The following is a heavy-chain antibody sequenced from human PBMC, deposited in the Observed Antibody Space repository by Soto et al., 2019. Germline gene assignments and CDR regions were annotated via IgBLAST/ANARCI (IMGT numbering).Heavy chain of an antibody. Sequence: QVQLQQWGAGLLKPSETLSLTCAVYGGSFSGYYWTWIRQPPGTGLEWIGEINHSGSTNYNPSLKSRGTISVDPAPNQFALKLTSVTAADTGVYYCARDKITGLFDYWGQGTLVTVSS. V-gene: IGHV4-34*01. CDR2: INHSGST. CDR1: GGSFSGYY. J-gene: IGHJ4*02. D-gene: IGHD3-16*01. CDR3: ARDKITGLFDY.